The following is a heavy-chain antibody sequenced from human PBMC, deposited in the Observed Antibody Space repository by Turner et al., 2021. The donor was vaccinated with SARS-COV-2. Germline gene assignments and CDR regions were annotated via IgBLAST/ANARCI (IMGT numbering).Heavy chain of an antibody. D-gene: IGHD3-22*01. Sequence: EVHLLESGGGLVKPGGSLRPSCAASGFPFSNYGMNWVRQAPGKGLEWVAAISSSGSFIYYADAVKGRFTIARDNAKNSLYLQMNSLRDEDTAVYYCARDSTPYYYDTSGYYYGSDYFDYWGQGTLVTVSS. J-gene: IGHJ4*02. CDR3: ARDSTPYYYDTSGYYYGSDYFDY. CDR2: ISSSGSFI. V-gene: IGHV3-21*01. CDR1: GFPFSNYG.